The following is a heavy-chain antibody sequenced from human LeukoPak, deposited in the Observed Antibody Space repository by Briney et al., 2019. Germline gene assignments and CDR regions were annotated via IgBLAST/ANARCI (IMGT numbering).Heavy chain of an antibody. CDR3: ARGPTGWPIDY. D-gene: IGHD6-19*01. V-gene: IGHV1-8*02. CDR1: GYTFTGYY. Sequence: ASVKVSCKASGYTFTGYYMHWVRQAPGQGLEWMGWMNPNSGNTGYAQKFQGRVTMTRNTSISTAYMELSSLRSEDTAVYYCARGPTGWPIDYWGQGTLVTVSS. CDR2: MNPNSGNT. J-gene: IGHJ4*02.